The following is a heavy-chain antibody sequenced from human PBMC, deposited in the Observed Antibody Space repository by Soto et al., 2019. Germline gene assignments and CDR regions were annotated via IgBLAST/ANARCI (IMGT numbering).Heavy chain of an antibody. CDR3: ARGGSYYVDAFDI. D-gene: IGHD1-26*01. CDR2: IWYDGSNK. Sequence: GGSLRLSCAASGFTFSSYGMHWVRQAPGKGLEWVAVIWYDGSNKYYADSVKGRFTISRDNSKNTLYLQMNSLRAEDTAVYYCARGGSYYVDAFDIWGQGTMVTVSS. CDR1: GFTFSSYG. V-gene: IGHV3-33*01. J-gene: IGHJ3*02.